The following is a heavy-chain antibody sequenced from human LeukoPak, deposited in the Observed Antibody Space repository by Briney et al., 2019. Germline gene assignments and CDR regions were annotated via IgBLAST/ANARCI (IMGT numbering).Heavy chain of an antibody. D-gene: IGHD5-18*01. V-gene: IGHV3-11*06. CDR2: ISSSSSYI. CDR1: GFTFSDYY. CDR3: AREAPYSYGSD. J-gene: IGHJ4*02. Sequence: PGGSLRLSCAASGFTFSDYYMSWIRQAPGKGLEWVSSISSSSSYIYYADSVKGRFTISRDNAKNSLYLQMNSLRAEDTAVYYCAREAPYSYGSDWGQGTLVTVSS.